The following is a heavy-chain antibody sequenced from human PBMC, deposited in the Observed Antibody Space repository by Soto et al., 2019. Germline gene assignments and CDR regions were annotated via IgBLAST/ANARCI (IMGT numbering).Heavy chain of an antibody. J-gene: IGHJ3*01. Sequence: QVQLQESGPGLVKPSGTLSLTCAVSGDSISNDNWWSWVRQPPGKGLEWIGEIYHSGATNYNPSLTSRVTISLYRSKNQFSLGLTAMTAADTAVYFCARNGWYSLDLGGQGAMVTVSS. D-gene: IGHD6-19*01. CDR1: GDSISNDNW. CDR3: ARNGWYSLDL. CDR2: IYHSGAT. V-gene: IGHV4-4*02.